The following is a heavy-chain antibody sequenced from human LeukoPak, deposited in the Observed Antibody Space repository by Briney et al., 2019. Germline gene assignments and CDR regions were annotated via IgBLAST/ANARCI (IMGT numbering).Heavy chain of an antibody. D-gene: IGHD1-7*01. J-gene: IGHJ4*02. CDR1: GFSFSSYG. V-gene: IGHV3-30*02. CDR3: AKVLVGTTCFEY. CDR2: IRSDGSNK. Sequence: GGSLRLSCAGSGFSFSSYGMHWVRQAPGKGLEWMAFIRSDGSNKYYADSVKGRFTISRDNSKNTLYLQMNSLRAEDTAVYYCAKVLVGTTCFEYWGQGTLVTVSS.